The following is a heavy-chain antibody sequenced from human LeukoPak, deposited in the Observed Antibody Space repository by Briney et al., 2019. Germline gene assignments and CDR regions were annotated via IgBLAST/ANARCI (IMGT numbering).Heavy chain of an antibody. V-gene: IGHV3-30*02. CDR3: AKVHINYGGNFDAFDI. CDR2: IRYDGSNK. CDR1: GFTFSSYG. J-gene: IGHJ3*02. D-gene: IGHD4-23*01. Sequence: GGSLRLSCAASGFTFSSYGMHWVRQAPGKGLEWVAFIRYDGSNKYYADSVKGRFTISRDNSKNTLYLQMNSLRAEDTAVYYCAKVHINYGGNFDAFDIWGQGTMVTVSS.